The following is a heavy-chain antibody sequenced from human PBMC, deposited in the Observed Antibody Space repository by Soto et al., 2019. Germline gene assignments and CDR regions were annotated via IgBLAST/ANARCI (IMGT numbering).Heavy chain of an antibody. CDR3: ARLGPYASGTYSFRHNRFDP. V-gene: IGHV3-53*01. Sequence: ELQLVESGGGLIQPGGSLTLSCAASGFNVRSSQMTWVRQAPGKGLEWVSVISIGGTTHYAVSVKGRFTISRDNSKNTVYRQMNSLRAEDTAVYYCARLGPYASGTYSFRHNRFDPWGQGTLVTVS. CDR2: ISIGGTT. CDR1: GFNVRSSQ. D-gene: IGHD3-10*01. J-gene: IGHJ5*02.